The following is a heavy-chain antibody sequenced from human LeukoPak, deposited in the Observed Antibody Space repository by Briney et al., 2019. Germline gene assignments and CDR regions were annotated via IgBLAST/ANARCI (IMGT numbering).Heavy chain of an antibody. J-gene: IGHJ4*02. CDR1: GGSISSSSYY. V-gene: IGHV4-30-2*01. D-gene: IGHD3-3*01. CDR2: IYHSGST. CDR3: ARSRVFGVVITP. Sequence: SETLSLTCTVSGGSISSSSYYWSWIRQPPGKGLEWIGYIYHSGSTYYNPSLKSRVTISVDRSKNQFSLKLSSVTAADTAVYYCARSRVFGVVITPWGQGTLVTVSS.